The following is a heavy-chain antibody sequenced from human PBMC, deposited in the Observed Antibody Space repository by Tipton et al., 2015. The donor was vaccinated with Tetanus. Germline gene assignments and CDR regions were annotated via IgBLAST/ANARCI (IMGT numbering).Heavy chain of an antibody. CDR1: GGSISSYY. V-gene: IGHV4-4*07. D-gene: IGHD1-26*01. CDR3: VRGRGSGAQSFGFEH. CDR2: INTSGSS. Sequence: TLSLTCTVSGGSISSYYWSWIRQSAAMGLEWIGRINTSGSSDYNPSLKGRVTMSIDTSGNRFSLDLTSVTAADTGVYFCVRGRGSGAQSFGFEHWGRGTQVIVSS. J-gene: IGHJ4*02.